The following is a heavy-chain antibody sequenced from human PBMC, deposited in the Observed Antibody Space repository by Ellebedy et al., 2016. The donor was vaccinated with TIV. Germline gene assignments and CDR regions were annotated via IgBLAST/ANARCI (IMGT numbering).Heavy chain of an antibody. CDR3: ARLWFGELWFYGMDV. V-gene: IGHV3-66*04. CDR2: IYSGGTT. J-gene: IGHJ6*02. D-gene: IGHD3-10*01. Sequence: GGSLRLSCAASGFTVSSSSMTWVRQAPGKGLEWVSLIYSGGTTHYADSVKGRLTISRDNAKNTLSLQMTSLRVEDTAVYYCARLWFGELWFYGMDVWGQGTTVTVSS. CDR1: GFTVSSSS.